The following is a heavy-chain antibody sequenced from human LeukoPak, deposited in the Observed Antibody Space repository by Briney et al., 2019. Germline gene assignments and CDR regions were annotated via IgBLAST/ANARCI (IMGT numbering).Heavy chain of an antibody. CDR2: IGYDGRFK. Sequence: GTSLRLPCVTSGFTFNNYPMHWVRQAPGKGLEWVAVIGYDGRFKFHSDSVKGRFTISRDDSKNTLYLQMNSLRPEDTALYYCARDPKTGSPDYFDYWGQGTLVTVST. D-gene: IGHD3-10*01. CDR3: ARDPKTGSPDYFDY. V-gene: IGHV3-30*04. CDR1: GFTFNNYP. J-gene: IGHJ4*02.